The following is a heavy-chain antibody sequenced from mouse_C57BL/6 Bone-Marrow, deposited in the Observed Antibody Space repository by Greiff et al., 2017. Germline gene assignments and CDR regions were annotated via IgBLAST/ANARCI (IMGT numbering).Heavy chain of an antibody. Sequence: EVQLVESGAELVRPGASVKLSCTASGFTIKDDYMHWVKQRPEQGLEWIGLIDPENGDTEYASKFQGKATITVDTSSNTAYLQLSSLTAEDAAVYYGTTYYVVVDYWGQGTSGTVSS. V-gene: IGHV14-4*01. CDR2: IDPENGDT. D-gene: IGHD1-1*01. CDR3: TTYYVVVDY. J-gene: IGHJ4*01. CDR1: GFTIKDDY.